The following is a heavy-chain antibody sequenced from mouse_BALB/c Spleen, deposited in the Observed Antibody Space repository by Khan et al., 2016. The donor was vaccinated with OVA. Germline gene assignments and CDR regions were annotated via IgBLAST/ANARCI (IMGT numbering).Heavy chain of an antibody. D-gene: IGHD1-1*01. CDR1: GFSLIAYG. CDR3: ARELRVGGFAY. Sequence: QMQLEESGPGLVAPSQNLSITCTVSGFSLIAYGVNWVRQSPGKGLEWLGMIWGDGSTDYNSALKSRLSISKDNSQSQVFLKMNSLQTDDTARYYCARELRVGGFAYWGQGTLVTVSA. J-gene: IGHJ3*01. V-gene: IGHV2-6-7*01. CDR2: IWGDGST.